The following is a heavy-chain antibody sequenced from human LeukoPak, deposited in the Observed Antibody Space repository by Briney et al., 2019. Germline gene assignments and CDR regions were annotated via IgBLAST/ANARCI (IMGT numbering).Heavy chain of an antibody. D-gene: IGHD3-22*01. CDR3: ARDNYDSSTPYYFDY. V-gene: IGHV3-48*03. Sequence: GGSLRLSCAASGFTFTNYEMTWVRQAPGKGLEWVSYISSSGTTIYYADSVKGRFTISRDNAKNSLYLQMNSLRAEDTAVYYCARDNYDSSTPYYFDYWGQGTLVTVSS. CDR2: ISSSGTTI. J-gene: IGHJ4*02. CDR1: GFTFTNYE.